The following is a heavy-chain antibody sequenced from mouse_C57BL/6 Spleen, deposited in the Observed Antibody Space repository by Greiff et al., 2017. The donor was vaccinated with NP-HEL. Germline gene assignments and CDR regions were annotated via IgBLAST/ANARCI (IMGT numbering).Heavy chain of an antibody. J-gene: IGHJ4*01. CDR1: GYSITSGYY. CDR2: ISYDGSN. V-gene: IGHV3-6*01. D-gene: IGHD2-3*01. CDR3: ARDTFYDGYYGYAMDY. Sequence: ESGPGLVKPSQSLSLTCSVTGYSITSGYYWNWIRQFPGNKLEWMGYISYDGSNNYNPSLKNRISITRDTSKNQFFLKLNSVTTEDTATYYCARDTFYDGYYGYAMDYWGQGTSVTVSS.